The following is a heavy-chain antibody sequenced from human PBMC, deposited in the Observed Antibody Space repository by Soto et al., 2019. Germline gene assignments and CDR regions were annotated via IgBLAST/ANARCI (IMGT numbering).Heavy chain of an antibody. CDR2: IYYSGST. CDR1: GGSVSSGDYY. Sequence: SLTCTVSGGSVSSGDYYWSWIRQPPGKGLEWIGYIYYSGSTNYNPSLKSRVSISLDTSKNQFSLRLTSVTAADTAVYYCARIPVDTYMINWFDPWGQGTLVTVYS. J-gene: IGHJ5*02. D-gene: IGHD5-18*01. CDR3: ARIPVDTYMINWFDP. V-gene: IGHV4-61*08.